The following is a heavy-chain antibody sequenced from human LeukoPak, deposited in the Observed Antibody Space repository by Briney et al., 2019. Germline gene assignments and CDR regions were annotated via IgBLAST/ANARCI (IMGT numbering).Heavy chain of an antibody. D-gene: IGHD4-17*01. Sequence: GGSLRLSCAASGFTFSSYDMHWVRQATGKGLEWVSAIGTAGDTYYPGSVKGRFTISRENAKNSLYLQMNRLRAGDTAVYYCARAGYGDAFFDIWGQGTMVTVSS. V-gene: IGHV3-13*01. J-gene: IGHJ3*02. CDR3: ARAGYGDAFFDI. CDR2: IGTAGDT. CDR1: GFTFSSYD.